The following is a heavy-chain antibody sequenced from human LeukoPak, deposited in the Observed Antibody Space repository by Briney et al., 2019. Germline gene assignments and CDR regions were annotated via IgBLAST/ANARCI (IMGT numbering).Heavy chain of an antibody. Sequence: KTGGSLRLSCAASGLTFGSYSMNWVRQAPGKGLEWVSSISSSSSYIYYADSVKGRFTISRDNAKNSLYLQMNSLRAEDTAVYYCARDFYCSSTSCYIFDYWGQGTLVTVSS. CDR1: GLTFGSYS. CDR2: ISSSSSYI. D-gene: IGHD2-2*02. V-gene: IGHV3-21*01. CDR3: ARDFYCSSTSCYIFDY. J-gene: IGHJ4*02.